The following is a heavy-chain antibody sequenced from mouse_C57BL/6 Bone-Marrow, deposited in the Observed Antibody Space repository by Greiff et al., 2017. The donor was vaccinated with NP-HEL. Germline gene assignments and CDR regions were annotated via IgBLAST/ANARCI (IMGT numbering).Heavy chain of an antibody. V-gene: IGHV1-47*01. CDR2: FHPYNDDT. CDR1: GYTFTTYP. D-gene: IGHD1-1*01. J-gene: IGHJ4*01. CDR3: ARPQYYGSSPYAMDY. Sequence: QVQLQQSGAELVKPGASVKMSCKASGYTFTTYPIEWMKQNHGKSLEWIGNFHPYNDDTKYNEKFKGKATLTVEKSSSTVYLELSRLTADDSAVYYCARPQYYGSSPYAMDYWGQGTSVTVSS.